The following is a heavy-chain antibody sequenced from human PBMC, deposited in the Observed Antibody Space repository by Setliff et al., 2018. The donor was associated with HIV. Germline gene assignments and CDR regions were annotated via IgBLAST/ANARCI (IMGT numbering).Heavy chain of an antibody. CDR1: GYIFTMYT. J-gene: IGHJ3*02. CDR3: ARGPYAEWFGESLDAFDI. CDR2: ISAYNGNT. V-gene: IGHV1-3*01. D-gene: IGHD3-10*01. Sequence: ASVKVSCKASGYIFTMYTMYWVRQAPGQRLEWMGWISAYNGNTNYAQKLQGRVTITRDTSASTAYMELSSLRSEDTAVYYCARGPYAEWFGESLDAFDIWGQGTMVTVSS.